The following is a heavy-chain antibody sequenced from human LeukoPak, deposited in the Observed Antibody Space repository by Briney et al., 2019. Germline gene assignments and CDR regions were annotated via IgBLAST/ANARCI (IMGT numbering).Heavy chain of an antibody. D-gene: IGHD6-13*01. V-gene: IGHV4-34*01. Sequence: SETLSLTCAVYGGSFSDYYWSWIRQSPGKGLEWIGEINHSGSTYYNPSLRSRVTISLDTSKSQFSLKLTSVTAADTAVYYCARKQGGQLVNTRRWFDPWGQGTLVTVSS. CDR2: INHSGST. CDR1: GGSFSDYY. J-gene: IGHJ5*02. CDR3: ARKQGGQLVNTRRWFDP.